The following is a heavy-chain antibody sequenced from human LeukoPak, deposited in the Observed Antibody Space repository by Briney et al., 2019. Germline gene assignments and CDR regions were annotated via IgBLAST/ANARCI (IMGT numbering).Heavy chain of an antibody. D-gene: IGHD4-17*01. CDR2: ISTSSSYI. J-gene: IGHJ4*02. CDR1: GSTFSYYS. CDR3: ARGHYGLDC. V-gene: IGHV3-21*01. Sequence: GGSLRLSCAASGSTFSYYSMTWVRQAPGKGLEWVSFISTSSSYIYYADSVKGRFTISRDNVKKSLYLQMNSLRAEDTAVYYCARGHYGLDCWGQGTLVIVSS.